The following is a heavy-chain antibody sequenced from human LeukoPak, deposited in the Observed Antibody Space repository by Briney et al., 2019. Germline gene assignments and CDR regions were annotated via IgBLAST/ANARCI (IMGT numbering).Heavy chain of an antibody. V-gene: IGHV4-61*02. D-gene: IGHD2-2*01. CDR1: GGSISSGSCY. Sequence: SETLSLTCTVSGGSISSGSCYWSWIRQPAGKGLEWIGRIYISGSTNYNPSLKSRVTISLDTSKNQFSLKLTSVTAADTAVYYCARDDRFCSGTSCYSLPDYWGRGTLVTVSS. CDR2: IYISGST. J-gene: IGHJ4*02. CDR3: ARDDRFCSGTSCYSLPDY.